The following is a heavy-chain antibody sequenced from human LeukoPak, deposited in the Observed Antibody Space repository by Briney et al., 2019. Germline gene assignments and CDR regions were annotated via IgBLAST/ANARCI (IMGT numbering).Heavy chain of an antibody. J-gene: IGHJ4*02. D-gene: IGHD3-22*01. Sequence: ASVKVSCKASGYTFTSYGISWVRQAPGQGLEWMGWIRTYNGNTNYAQKLQGRVTITTDESTSTAYMELSSLRSEDTAVYYCARGRTYYYDSSGQGDYWGQGTLVTVSS. CDR2: IRTYNGNT. CDR3: ARGRTYYYDSSGQGDY. CDR1: GYTFTSYG. V-gene: IGHV1-18*01.